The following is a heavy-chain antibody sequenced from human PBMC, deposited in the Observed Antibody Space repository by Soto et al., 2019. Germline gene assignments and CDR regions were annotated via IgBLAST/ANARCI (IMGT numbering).Heavy chain of an antibody. V-gene: IGHV4-34*01. CDR1: GTSFSGYY. CDR2: INHSGST. CDR3: ARPRPYYDTSGYYHTQGCFDL. D-gene: IGHD3-22*01. Sequence: QVQLQQWGAGLLKPSETLSLTCAVYGTSFSGYYWNWIRQPPGKGLEWIGEINHSGSTNYNPSLKSRVTISVDTSKNQFSLKVTSVTAADTAVYYCARPRPYYDTSGYYHTQGCFDLWGRGTLVTVSS. J-gene: IGHJ2*01.